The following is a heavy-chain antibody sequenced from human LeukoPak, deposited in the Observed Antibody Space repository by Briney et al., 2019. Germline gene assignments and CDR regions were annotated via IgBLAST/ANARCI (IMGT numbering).Heavy chain of an antibody. D-gene: IGHD7-27*01. V-gene: IGHV3-66*01. CDR1: GFAVSSNY. Sequence: GGSLRLSCAASGFAVSSNYMSWVRQAPGKGLEWVSVIYSGGSTYYADSVKGRFTISRDNSKNTLYLQMNSLRAEDTAVYYCARKLGDTKLGYWGQGTLVTVSS. J-gene: IGHJ4*02. CDR3: ARKLGDTKLGY. CDR2: IYSGGST.